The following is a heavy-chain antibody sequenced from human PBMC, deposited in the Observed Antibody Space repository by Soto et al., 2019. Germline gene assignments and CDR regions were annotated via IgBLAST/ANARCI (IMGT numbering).Heavy chain of an antibody. CDR3: ARQGFGQLHGLVDV. CDR2: INHSGST. Sequence: ETLSLTCAVYGGSFSGYYWSWIRQPPGKGLEWIGEINHSGSTNYNPSLKSRVTMSVDTSKNHFSLKVNSVTAADTALYYCARQGFGQLHGLVDVWGPGTTVTVSS. V-gene: IGHV4-34*01. J-gene: IGHJ6*02. CDR1: GGSFSGYY. D-gene: IGHD3-10*01.